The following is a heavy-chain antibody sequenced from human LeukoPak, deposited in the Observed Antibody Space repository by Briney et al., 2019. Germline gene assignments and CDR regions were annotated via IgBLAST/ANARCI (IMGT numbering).Heavy chain of an antibody. Sequence: PSETLSLTCTVSGGSISSSSYYWGWIRQPPGKGLEWIGSIYYSGSTYYNPSLKSRVTISVDTSKNQFSLKLSSVTAADTAVYYCAREEECYYDSSGYYCVDYWGQGTLVTVSS. CDR1: GGSISSSSYY. J-gene: IGHJ4*02. D-gene: IGHD3-22*01. CDR3: AREEECYYDSSGYYCVDY. CDR2: IYYSGST. V-gene: IGHV4-39*07.